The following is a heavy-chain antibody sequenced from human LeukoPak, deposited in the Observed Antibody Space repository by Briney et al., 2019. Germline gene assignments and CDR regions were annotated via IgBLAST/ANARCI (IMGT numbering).Heavy chain of an antibody. J-gene: IGHJ4*02. CDR3: ARGLRQLASFDY. Sequence: SQTLSLTCAISGDSVYSNNTAWNWIRQSPSRGLEWLGRTYYRSKWYNDYAVSVKSRITINPDTSKNQFSLRLNSVTPEDTAVYYCARGLRQLASFDYWGQGTLVTVSS. V-gene: IGHV6-1*01. D-gene: IGHD6-13*01. CDR1: GDSVYSNNTA. CDR2: TYYRSKWYN.